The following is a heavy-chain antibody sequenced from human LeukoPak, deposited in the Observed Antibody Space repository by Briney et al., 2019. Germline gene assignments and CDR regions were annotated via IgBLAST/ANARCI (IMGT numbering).Heavy chain of an antibody. V-gene: IGHV3-20*04. CDR2: ITRNGGTT. J-gene: IGHJ4*02. CDR1: GFTFSDYG. CDR3: ARDPTRASFDGYYFDN. Sequence: GGSLRLSCAASGFTFSDYGMSWVRQGPGKGLEWVSGITRNGGTTGYGDSVKGRFTISRDNGKNSLYLQMNNLRVDDTAFFYCARDPTRASFDGYYFDNWGQGTLVTVSS. D-gene: IGHD3-9*01.